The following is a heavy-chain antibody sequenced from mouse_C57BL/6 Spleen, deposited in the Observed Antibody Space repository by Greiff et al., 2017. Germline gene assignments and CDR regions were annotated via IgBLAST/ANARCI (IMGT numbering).Heavy chain of an antibody. CDR2: IDPSDSYT. D-gene: IGHD2-4*01. CDR3: ARGYDYDGLAY. J-gene: IGHJ3*01. CDR1: GYTFTSYW. V-gene: IGHV1-69*01. Sequence: QVQLKQPGAELVMPGASVKLSCKASGYTFTSYWMHWVKQRPGQGLEWIGEIDPSDSYTNYNQKFKGKSTLTVDKSSSTAYMQLSSLTSEDSAVYYCARGYDYDGLAYWGQGTLVTVSA.